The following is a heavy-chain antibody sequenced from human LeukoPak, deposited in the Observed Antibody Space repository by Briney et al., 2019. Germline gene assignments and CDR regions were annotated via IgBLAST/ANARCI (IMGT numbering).Heavy chain of an antibody. CDR3: ARDEYSSASEWRH. D-gene: IGHD6-6*01. Sequence: GGSLRLSCAASGFTFDDYGMSWVRQAPGKGLEWVSAINWNGGRRGFADSVKGRFTISRDNAGNSLYLRMDSLRVEDTAFYYCARDEYSSASEWRHWGQGTLVVVST. J-gene: IGHJ4*02. CDR1: GFTFDDYG. CDR2: INWNGGRR. V-gene: IGHV3-20*04.